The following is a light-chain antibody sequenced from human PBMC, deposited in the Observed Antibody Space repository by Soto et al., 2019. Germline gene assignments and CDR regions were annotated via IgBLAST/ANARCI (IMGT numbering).Light chain of an antibody. J-gene: IGKJ3*01. V-gene: IGKV3-11*01. CDR1: QSVSSY. CDR3: QQRSNWPLT. Sequence: EIVLTQSPATLSLSPGERATLSCSASQSVSSYLAWYQQKPGQAPRLLIYDASNRATGIPARFSGSGSGTEFTLTISSLEPEDFAVYYCQQRSNWPLTFGPGTKVDIK. CDR2: DAS.